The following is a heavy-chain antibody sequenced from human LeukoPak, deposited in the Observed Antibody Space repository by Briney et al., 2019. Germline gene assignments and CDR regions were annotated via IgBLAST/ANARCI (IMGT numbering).Heavy chain of an antibody. V-gene: IGHV4-4*07. J-gene: IGHJ4*02. Sequence: KASETLSLTCTVSGGSISSYYWTWVRQPAGKGLEWIGRIYTSGSTNYSPSLKSRVTMSVDTSKNEFSLKLNSVTAADTAVYYCARESTVAGTARYLDYWGQGTLVTVSS. CDR3: ARESTVAGTARYLDY. CDR2: IYTSGST. CDR1: GGSISSYY. D-gene: IGHD6-13*01.